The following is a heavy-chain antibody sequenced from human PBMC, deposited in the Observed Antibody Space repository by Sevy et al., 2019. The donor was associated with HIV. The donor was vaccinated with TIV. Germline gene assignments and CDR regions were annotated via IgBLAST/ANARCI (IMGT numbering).Heavy chain of an antibody. J-gene: IGHJ6*02. V-gene: IGHV4-38-2*02. Sequence: SETLSLTCNVSGYSMSTIYYWGWIRQPPGKGLEWIGSIYHTGRTPISPSHKSRATISIDTSKNQSSLKLTPVTAADTAVYFCARSCSRQVDHFYGMNVWGQGNTVTVSS. CDR1: GYSMSTIYY. CDR2: IYHTGRT. D-gene: IGHD6-13*01. CDR3: ARSCSRQVDHFYGMNV.